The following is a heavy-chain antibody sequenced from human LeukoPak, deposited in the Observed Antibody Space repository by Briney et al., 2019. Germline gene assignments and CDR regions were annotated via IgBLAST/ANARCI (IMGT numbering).Heavy chain of an antibody. Sequence: SVKVSCEASGGTLSSYPISWVRQAPGQGLEWMGRVIPIAGLTNYGQKFQGRVTLTADISIKTAYMELGGLTIDDTAIYYCARSVASPNAGRGNWFDPWGQGTLVTVSS. D-gene: IGHD3-10*01. V-gene: IGHV1-69*02. J-gene: IGHJ5*02. CDR2: VIPIAGLT. CDR3: ARSVASPNAGRGNWFDP. CDR1: GGTLSSYP.